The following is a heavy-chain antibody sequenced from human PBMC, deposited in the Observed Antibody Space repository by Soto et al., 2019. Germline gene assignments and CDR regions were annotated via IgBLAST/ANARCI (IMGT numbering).Heavy chain of an antibody. CDR3: AKASIRGYELEAFDI. D-gene: IGHD5-18*01. CDR1: GFTFSSHA. Sequence: GVSLRLSCAASGFTFSSHAMSWVRQAPGKGLEWVSAISGSGGSTYYADSVKGRFTISRDNSKNTLYLQMSSLRAEDTAVYYCAKASIRGYELEAFDIWGQGTMVTVSS. V-gene: IGHV3-23*01. CDR2: ISGSGGST. J-gene: IGHJ3*02.